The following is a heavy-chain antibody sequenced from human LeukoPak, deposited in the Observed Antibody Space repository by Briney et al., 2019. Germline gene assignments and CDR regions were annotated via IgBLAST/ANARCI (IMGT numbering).Heavy chain of an antibody. V-gene: IGHV3-23*01. CDR2: ISGSGGST. CDR3: AKGKGSSSSSIDW. D-gene: IGHD2-15*01. CDR1: GFTFNTYA. J-gene: IGHJ4*02. Sequence: GGSLRLSCAASGFTFNTYAMSWVGQAPGKGREGVSAISGSGGSTYYADSVKGRFTISRDNSKNTLYLQIHSLRAEDTAVYYCAKGKGSSSSSIDWWGQGTLVTVSS.